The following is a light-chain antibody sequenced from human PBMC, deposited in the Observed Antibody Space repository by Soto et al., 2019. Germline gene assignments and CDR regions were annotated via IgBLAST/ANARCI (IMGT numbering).Light chain of an antibody. CDR1: SSNIGTNT. V-gene: IGLV1-44*01. CDR3: AAWDDSLNGVV. CDR2: LNN. J-gene: IGLJ2*01. Sequence: QSVLTQPPSASGTPGQRVTISCSGSSSNIGTNTVNWYQQLPGTAPKLLIYLNNQRPSGVPDRFSGSKSGTSGSLAISGLQSEDEADYYCAAWDDSLNGVVFGGGTKLTVL.